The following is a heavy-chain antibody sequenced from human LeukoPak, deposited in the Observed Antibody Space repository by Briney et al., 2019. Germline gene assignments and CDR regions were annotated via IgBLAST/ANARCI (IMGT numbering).Heavy chain of an antibody. CDR1: GGTFSSYA. V-gene: IGHV1-69*13. Sequence: SVKVSCKASGGTFSSYAISWVRQAPGQGLEWMGGIIPIFGTANYAQKFQGRVTITADESTSTAYMELSSLRSEDTAVYYCAREEGWGTREGAFDIWGQGTMVTVSS. D-gene: IGHD3-16*01. J-gene: IGHJ3*02. CDR2: IIPIFGTA. CDR3: AREEGWGTREGAFDI.